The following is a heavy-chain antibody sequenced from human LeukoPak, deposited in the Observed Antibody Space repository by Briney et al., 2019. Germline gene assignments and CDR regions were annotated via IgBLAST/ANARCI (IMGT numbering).Heavy chain of an antibody. J-gene: IGHJ6*02. V-gene: IGHV1-24*01. CDR2: FDPEDGET. D-gene: IGHD4-11*01. CDR3: AATTVTTYYYYYGMDV. CDR1: GYTLTELS. Sequence: ASAKVSCKVSGYTLTELSMHWVRQAPGKGLEWMGGFDPEDGETIYAQKFQGRVTMTEDTSTDTAYMELSSLRSEDTAVYYCAATTVTTYYYYYGMDVWGQGTTVTVSS.